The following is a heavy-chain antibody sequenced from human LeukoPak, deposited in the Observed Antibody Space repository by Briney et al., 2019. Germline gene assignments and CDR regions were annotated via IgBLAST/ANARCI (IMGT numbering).Heavy chain of an antibody. CDR1: GYSISSGYY. V-gene: IGHV4-38-2*01. Sequence: SETLSLTCAVSGYSISSGYYWIWIRQPPGKGLEWIGSIYYSGSTYYNPSLKSRVTISVDTSKNQFSLKLSSVTAADTAVYYCARPEYYDFWSGYYRDYYYYYMDVWGKGTTVTVSS. CDR3: ARPEYYDFWSGYYRDYYYYYMDV. CDR2: IYYSGST. J-gene: IGHJ6*03. D-gene: IGHD3-3*01.